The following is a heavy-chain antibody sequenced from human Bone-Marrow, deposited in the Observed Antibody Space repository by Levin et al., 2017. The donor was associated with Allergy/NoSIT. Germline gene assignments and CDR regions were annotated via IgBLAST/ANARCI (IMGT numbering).Heavy chain of an antibody. Sequence: PGGSLRLSCAASGFTFNLHGMHWVRQAPGKGLEWVSFISYNGDNKYFTDSVKGRFTISRDNAKNTLYLQMNRLRAEDTAIYYCARGLEYSGLPWGQGTLVTVSS. CDR2: ISYNGDNK. V-gene: IGHV3-30*03. CDR1: GFTFNLHG. J-gene: IGHJ5*02. D-gene: IGHD5-12*01. CDR3: ARGLEYSGLP.